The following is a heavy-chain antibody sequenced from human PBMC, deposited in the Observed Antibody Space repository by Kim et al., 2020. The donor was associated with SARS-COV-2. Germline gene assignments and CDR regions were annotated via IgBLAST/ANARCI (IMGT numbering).Heavy chain of an antibody. Sequence: SETLSLTCTVSGGSISSSSYYWGWIRQPPGKGLEWIGSIYYSGSTYYNPSLKSRVTISVDTSKNQFSLKLSSVTAADTTVYYCARIGSYGAFDYWGQGTLVTVSS. J-gene: IGHJ4*02. CDR3: ARIGSYGAFDY. CDR1: GGSISSSSYY. V-gene: IGHV4-39*01. CDR2: IYYSGST. D-gene: IGHD1-26*01.